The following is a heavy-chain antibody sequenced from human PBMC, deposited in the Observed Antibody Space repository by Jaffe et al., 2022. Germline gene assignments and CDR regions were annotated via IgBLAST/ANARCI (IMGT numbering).Heavy chain of an antibody. CDR1: GFTFSSYA. J-gene: IGHJ4*02. CDR3: AKGDLVYYDFWSGSKPRDY. V-gene: IGHV3-23*01. CDR2: ISGSGGST. D-gene: IGHD3-3*01. Sequence: EVQLLESGGGLVQPGGSLRLSCAASGFTFSSYAMSWVRQAPGKGLEWVSAISGSGGSTYYADSVKGRFTISRDNSKNTLYLQMNSLRAEDTAVYYCAKGDLVYYDFWSGSKPRDYWGQGTLVTVSS.